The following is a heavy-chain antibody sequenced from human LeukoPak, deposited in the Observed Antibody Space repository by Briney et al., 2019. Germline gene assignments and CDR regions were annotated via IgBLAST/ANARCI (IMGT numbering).Heavy chain of an antibody. CDR3: ARVWNYCTNGVCYSYYFDY. V-gene: IGHV1-69*13. J-gene: IGHJ4*02. Sequence: SVKVSCKASGGTFSSYAISWVRQAPGQGLEWMGGIIPIFGTANYAQKFQGRVTITADESTSTAYMELSSLRSEDTAVYYCARVWNYCTNGVCYSYYFDYWGQGTLVTVSS. D-gene: IGHD2-8*01. CDR1: GGTFSSYA. CDR2: IIPIFGTA.